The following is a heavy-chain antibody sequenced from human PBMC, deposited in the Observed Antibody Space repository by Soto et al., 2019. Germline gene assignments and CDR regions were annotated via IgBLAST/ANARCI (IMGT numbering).Heavy chain of an antibody. D-gene: IGHD3-9*01. V-gene: IGHV3-23*01. CDR2: ISGSGGST. J-gene: IGHJ4*02. CDR3: AKGPTYYDILTGYFDDFDY. Sequence: GSLRLSCAASGFTFSSYAMSWVRQAPGKGLEWVSAISGSGGSTYYADSVKGRFTISRDNSKNTLYLQMNSLRAEDTAVYYCAKGPTYYDILTGYFDDFDYWGQGTLVTVSS. CDR1: GFTFSSYA.